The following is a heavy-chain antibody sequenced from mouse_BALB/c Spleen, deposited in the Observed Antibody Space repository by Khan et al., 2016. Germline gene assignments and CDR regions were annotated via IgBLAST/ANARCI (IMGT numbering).Heavy chain of an antibody. J-gene: IGHJ4*01. Sequence: EVKLEESGGGLVKPGGSLKFSCAASGFTFSSYAMSWVRQTPEKRLEWVASISSGGTTYYPDSVKGRFTISRDDARNILYLQMNSLRSEDTAIYYCAREENALDYWGQGTSVTVSS. CDR2: ISSGGTT. CDR3: AREENALDY. V-gene: IGHV5-6-5*01. CDR1: GFTFSSYA.